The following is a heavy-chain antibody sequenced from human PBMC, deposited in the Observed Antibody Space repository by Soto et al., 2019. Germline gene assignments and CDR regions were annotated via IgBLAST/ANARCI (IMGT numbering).Heavy chain of an antibody. D-gene: IGHD3-22*01. CDR1: GFTFSDYA. CDR3: ARVPAYGGYTWNFDI. CDR2: ISHYGGNM. Sequence: QEELVESGGGVVQPGRSLRLSCAASGFTFSDYALLWVRQAPGQGLEWVAVISHYGGNMYHADAVKGRFTISRDNAKNTLYLQMNSLRNEDTAMYYCARVPAYGGYTWNFDIWGRGTLVTVSS. V-gene: IGHV3-30-3*01. J-gene: IGHJ2*01.